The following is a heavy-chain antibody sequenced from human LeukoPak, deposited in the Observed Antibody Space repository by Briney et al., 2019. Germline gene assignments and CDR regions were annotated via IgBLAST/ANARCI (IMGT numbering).Heavy chain of an antibody. D-gene: IGHD3-22*01. Sequence: PGGSLRLSCAASGFTFSSYWMSWVRQAPGKGLEWVANIKEDGGGKYSVDSVKGRFTISRDNAKNSLYLQMNSLRAEDTAVYYCARGGLGWDYYDSSGYYPLDYWGQGTLVTVSS. V-gene: IGHV3-7*01. CDR2: IKEDGGGK. CDR3: ARGGLGWDYYDSSGYYPLDY. CDR1: GFTFSSYW. J-gene: IGHJ4*01.